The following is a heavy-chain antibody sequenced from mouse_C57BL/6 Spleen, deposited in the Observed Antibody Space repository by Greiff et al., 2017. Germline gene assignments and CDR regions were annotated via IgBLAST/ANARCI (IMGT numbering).Heavy chain of an antibody. J-gene: IGHJ3*01. CDR2: IDPENGDT. D-gene: IGHD2-5*01. V-gene: IGHV14-4*01. CDR3: TTVYYSNPWFAD. Sequence: VHVKQSGAELVRPGASVKLSCTASGFNIKDDYMHWVKQRPEQGLEWIGWIDPENGDTEYASTFQGKATITADTSSNTAYLQLSSLTSEDTAVYYCTTVYYSNPWFADWGQGTLGTVSA. CDR1: GFNIKDDY.